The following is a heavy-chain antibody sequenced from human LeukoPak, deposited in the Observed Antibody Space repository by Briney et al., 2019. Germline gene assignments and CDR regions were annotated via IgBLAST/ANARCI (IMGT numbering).Heavy chain of an antibody. D-gene: IGHD6-13*01. CDR2: IYYSGST. J-gene: IGHJ4*02. CDR3: ARVTSSWSFDY. CDR1: GGSISSYY. V-gene: IGHV4-59*01. Sequence: SETLPLTCSVSGGSISSYYWSWIRQPPGKGLEWIGYIYYSGSTNHNLSLKSRVTISVDTSKNQFSLKLSSVTAADTAVYYCARVTSSWSFDYWGQGTLVTVSS.